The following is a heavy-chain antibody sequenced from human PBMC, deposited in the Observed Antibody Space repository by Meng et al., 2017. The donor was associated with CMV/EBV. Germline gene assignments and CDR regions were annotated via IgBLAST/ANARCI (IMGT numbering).Heavy chain of an antibody. CDR3: ARDRRTDQLLFLHYYYYGMDV. CDR2: ISSSSSTI. Sequence: GESLKISCAASGFTFSSYSMNWVRQAPGKGLEWVSYISSSSSTIYYADSVKGRFTISRDNAKNSLYLQMNSLRAEDTAVYYCARDRRTDQLLFLHYYYYGMDVWGQGTTVTVFS. J-gene: IGHJ6*02. CDR1: GFTFSSYS. V-gene: IGHV3-48*04. D-gene: IGHD2-2*01.